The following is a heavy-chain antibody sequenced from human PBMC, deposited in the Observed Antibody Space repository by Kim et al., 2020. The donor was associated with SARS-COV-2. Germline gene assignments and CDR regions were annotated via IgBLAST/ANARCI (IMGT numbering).Heavy chain of an antibody. V-gene: IGHV3-23*03. J-gene: IGHJ4*02. D-gene: IGHD3-10*02. Sequence: GGSPRLSCVASAFTFKTYAMSWVRQAPGKGLEWVSSIYSDSSGTFYADSVKGRFTISRDNSKSTLYLQMNSLTADDTALYYCARAGLDGHFYVGYFDYWGRGTLVTVSS. CDR3: ARAGLDGHFYVGYFDY. CDR1: AFTFKTYA. CDR2: IYSDSSGT.